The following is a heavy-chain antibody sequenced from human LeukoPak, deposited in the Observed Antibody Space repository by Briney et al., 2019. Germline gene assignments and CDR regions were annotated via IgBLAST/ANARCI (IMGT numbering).Heavy chain of an antibody. V-gene: IGHV3-48*03. CDR3: AREGTPSGSFNYYYYYMDV. D-gene: IGHD3-10*01. CDR2: LNGCGTTI. J-gene: IGHJ6*03. CDR1: GFHFSSYE. Sequence: PGRSLRLSCSASGFHFSSYEISWVRPGPGEGLEGISYLNGCGTTIYYAGSVQGRFTISRDNAKNSLYLQMNSLRAEDTAVYYCAREGTPSGSFNYYYYYMDVWGKGTTVTVSS.